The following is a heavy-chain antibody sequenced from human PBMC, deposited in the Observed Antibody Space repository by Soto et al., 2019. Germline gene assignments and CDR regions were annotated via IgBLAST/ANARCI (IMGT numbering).Heavy chain of an antibody. Sequence: ASVKVSCKASGYTFTCYYMHWVRQAPGQGLEWMGWINPNSGGTNYAQKFQGWVTMTRDTSISTAYMELSRLRSDDTAVYYCARDQKGSGISGAYYYYGMDVWGQGTTVTVSS. V-gene: IGHV1-2*04. J-gene: IGHJ6*02. D-gene: IGHD3-10*01. CDR2: INPNSGGT. CDR1: GYTFTCYY. CDR3: ARDQKGSGISGAYYYYGMDV.